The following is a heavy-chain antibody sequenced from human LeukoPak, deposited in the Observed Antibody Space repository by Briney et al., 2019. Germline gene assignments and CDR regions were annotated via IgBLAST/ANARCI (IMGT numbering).Heavy chain of an antibody. CDR2: ISAYNGNT. J-gene: IGHJ4*02. D-gene: IGHD4/OR15-4a*01. V-gene: IGHV1-18*01. CDR1: GYTFTSYG. Sequence: ASVKVSCKASGYTFTSYGISWVRQAPGQGLAWMGWISAYNGNTNYAQKLQGRVTMTTDTSTRTAYMELRSLRSDDTAVYYCARDEGYYGAPLFDYWGQGTLVTVSS. CDR3: ARDEGYYGAPLFDY.